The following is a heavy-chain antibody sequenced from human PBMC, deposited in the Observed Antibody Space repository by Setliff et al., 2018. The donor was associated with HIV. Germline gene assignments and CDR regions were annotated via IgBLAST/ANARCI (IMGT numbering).Heavy chain of an antibody. CDR3: AREPHELRYFDWLLYPAYYYYGMDV. Sequence: GGSLRLSCAASGFTFSSYWMSWVRQAPGKGLEWVANIKYDGSEKYYVGSVKGRFAISRDNAKNSLYLQMNSLRAEDTAVYYCAREPHELRYFDWLLYPAYYYYGMDVWGQGTTVTVSS. V-gene: IGHV3-7*01. D-gene: IGHD3-9*01. CDR1: GFTFSSYW. CDR2: IKYDGSEK. J-gene: IGHJ6*02.